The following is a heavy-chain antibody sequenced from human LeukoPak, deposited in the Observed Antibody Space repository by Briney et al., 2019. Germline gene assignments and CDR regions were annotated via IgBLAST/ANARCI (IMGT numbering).Heavy chain of an antibody. Sequence: PSETLSLTCTVSGDSISSSSYYWGWIRQSPGMGLEWIGSMSYSGSTYYSPSLRSRVTISVDTSKNQFSMRLSSVTAADTAVYFCARHAAIASCPWVLVYYGMDVWGQGTTVTVSS. CDR3: ARHAAIASCPWVLVYYGMDV. CDR2: MSYSGST. V-gene: IGHV4-39*01. CDR1: GDSISSSSYY. J-gene: IGHJ6*02. D-gene: IGHD2-2*02.